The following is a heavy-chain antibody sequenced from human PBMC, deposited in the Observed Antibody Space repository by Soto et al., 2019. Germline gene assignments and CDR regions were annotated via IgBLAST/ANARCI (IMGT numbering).Heavy chain of an antibody. CDR1: GYSFTSYL. J-gene: IGHJ4*02. V-gene: IGHV5-51*01. Sequence: ESLKISCKGSGYSFTSYLIGLVRQMPGKGLEWMGIIYPGDSDTRYSPSFQGQVTLSGDKSISTAYLQWSSLKASDTAIYYCARLPTVTTYVIDYWGQGTLVTVSS. CDR3: ARLPTVTTYVIDY. CDR2: IYPGDSDT. D-gene: IGHD4-17*01.